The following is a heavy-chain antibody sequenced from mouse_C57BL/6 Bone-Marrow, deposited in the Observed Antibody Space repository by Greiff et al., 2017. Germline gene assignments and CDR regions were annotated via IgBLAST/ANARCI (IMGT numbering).Heavy chain of an antibody. CDR1: GYTFTDYE. J-gene: IGHJ3*01. V-gene: IGHV1-15*01. CDR2: IDPETGGT. D-gene: IGHD2-5*01. Sequence: QVQLQQSGAELVRPGASVTLSCKASGYTFTDYEMHWVKQTPVHGLEWIGAIDPETGGTAYNQKFKGKAILTADKSSSTAYMELRSLTSEDSAVYYCANRYSNERIYWGQGTLVTVSA. CDR3: ANRYSNERIY.